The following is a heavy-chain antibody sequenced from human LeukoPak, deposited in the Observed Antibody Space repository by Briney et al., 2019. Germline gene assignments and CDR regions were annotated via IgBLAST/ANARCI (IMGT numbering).Heavy chain of an antibody. CDR2: ISNGGNKK. CDR3: AKEGWDKSYWYGRIDY. D-gene: IGHD2-8*02. J-gene: IGHJ4*02. V-gene: IGHV3-30*18. CDR1: GFTFSTYG. Sequence: GGSLRLSCAATGFTFSTYGMHWVRQAPGKGLEWVAAISNGGNKKYYADSVKGRFTISRDNPKNTLFLQMNSLRAEDTAVYYCAKEGWDKSYWYGRIDYWGQGTLVTVSS.